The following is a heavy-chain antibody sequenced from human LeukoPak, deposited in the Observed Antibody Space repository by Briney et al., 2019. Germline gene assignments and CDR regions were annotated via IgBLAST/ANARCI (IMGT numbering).Heavy chain of an antibody. D-gene: IGHD4-23*01. J-gene: IGHJ4*02. CDR2: IYYSGST. V-gene: IGHV4-59*01. Sequence: SETLSLTCTVSGGSISSYYWSWIRQPPGKGLEWIGYIYYSGSTNYNPSLKSRVTISVDTSKNQFSLKLSSVTAADTAVYYCARSYGGNPPGDYWGQGTLVTVSS. CDR1: GGSISSYY. CDR3: ARSYGGNPPGDY.